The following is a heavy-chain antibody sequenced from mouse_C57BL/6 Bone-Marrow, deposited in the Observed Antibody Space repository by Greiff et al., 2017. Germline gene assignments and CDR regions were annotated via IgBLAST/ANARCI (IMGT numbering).Heavy chain of an antibody. CDR3: ARERLPYLYWYFDV. Sequence: VMLVESGPGLVQPSQSLSITCTVSGFSLTSYGVHWVRQSPGKGLEWLGVIWSGGSTDYNAAFISRLSISKDNSKSQVFFKMNSLQADDTAIYYCARERLPYLYWYFDVWGTGTTVTVSS. D-gene: IGHD3-2*02. CDR2: IWSGGST. V-gene: IGHV2-2*01. CDR1: GFSLTSYG. J-gene: IGHJ1*03.